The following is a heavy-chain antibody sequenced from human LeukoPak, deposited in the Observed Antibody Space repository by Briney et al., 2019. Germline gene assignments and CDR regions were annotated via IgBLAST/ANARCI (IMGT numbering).Heavy chain of an antibody. J-gene: IGHJ4*02. CDR2: ISGSGGST. CDR3: AKDSFSSQQLAPGYFDY. V-gene: IGHV3-23*01. Sequence: PGGSLRLSCVASGFTFSSYAMNWVRQAPGKGLEGVSAISGSGGSTYYADSVKGRFTISSDNSKNTLYLQMNSLRAEDTAVYYCAKDSFSSQQLAPGYFDYWGQGTLVTVSS. CDR1: GFTFSSYA. D-gene: IGHD6-13*01.